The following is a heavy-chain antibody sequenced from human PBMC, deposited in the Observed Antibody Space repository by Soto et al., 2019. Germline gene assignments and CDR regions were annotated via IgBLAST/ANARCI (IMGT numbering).Heavy chain of an antibody. J-gene: IGHJ5*02. Sequence: ASVKVSFKVSGYTLTELSMHWVRQAPGKGLEWMGGFDPEDGETIYAQKFQGRVTMTEDTSTDTAYMELSSLRSEDTAVYYCATARYFDWLLFPWFDPWGQGTLVTVSS. CDR3: ATARYFDWLLFPWFDP. CDR1: GYTLTELS. V-gene: IGHV1-24*01. CDR2: FDPEDGET. D-gene: IGHD3-9*01.